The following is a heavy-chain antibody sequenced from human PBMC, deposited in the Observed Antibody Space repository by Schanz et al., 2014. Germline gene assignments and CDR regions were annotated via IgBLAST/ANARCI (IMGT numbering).Heavy chain of an antibody. D-gene: IGHD3-9*01. V-gene: IGHV3-23*04. CDR1: GFGFDDYA. CDR2: MIGSGSSV. CDR3: AYYDVLTGFDY. Sequence: EVQLVESGGGVVRPGGSLRLSCAASGFGFDDYAMSWARQTPGKGLEWVSRMIGSGSSVFYADSVKGRFTISRDNLKNTVYLQMNSLRAGDTAVYYCAYYDVLTGFDYWGQGTQVTVSS. J-gene: IGHJ4*02.